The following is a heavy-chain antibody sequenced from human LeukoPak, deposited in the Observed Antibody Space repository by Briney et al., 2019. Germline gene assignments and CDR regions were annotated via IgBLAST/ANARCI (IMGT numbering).Heavy chain of an antibody. V-gene: IGHV1-8*03. CDR2: MNPNSGNT. J-gene: IGHJ5*02. CDR3: ARVLGAADYNWFDP. Sequence: ASVKVSCKASGYTFTSYDINWVRQATGQGLEWMGWMNPNSGNTGYAQKFQGRVTITRNTSISTAYMELSSLRSEDTAVYYCARVLGAADYNWFDPWGQGTLVTVSS. D-gene: IGHD3-16*01. CDR1: GYTFTSYD.